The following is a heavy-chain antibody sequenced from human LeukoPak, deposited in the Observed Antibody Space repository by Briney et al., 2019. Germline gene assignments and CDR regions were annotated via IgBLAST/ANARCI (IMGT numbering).Heavy chain of an antibody. Sequence: TGGSLRLSCAASGFTFSNYAMNWVRQAPGRGLEWVSAISGSGGSTHYADSVKGRFTISRDNSKNTLYLQMNSLRAEDTAVYYCAKDLAGSGSYSFDYWGQGTLVTVSS. V-gene: IGHV3-23*01. CDR1: GFTFSNYA. D-gene: IGHD1-26*01. J-gene: IGHJ4*02. CDR3: AKDLAGSGSYSFDY. CDR2: ISGSGGST.